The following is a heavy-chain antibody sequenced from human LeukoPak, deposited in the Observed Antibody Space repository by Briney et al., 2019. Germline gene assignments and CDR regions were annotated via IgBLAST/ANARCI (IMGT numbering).Heavy chain of an antibody. Sequence: GGSLRLSCAASGFTFSDYYMSWIRQAPGKGLEWVSYISSTSNTIYYANSVKGRFTISRDNAKNSLYLQMNSLKVEDTASYFCATDNHLASWGQGTQVTVSA. CDR2: ISSTSNTI. V-gene: IGHV3-11*01. J-gene: IGHJ4*02. CDR1: GFTFSDYY. D-gene: IGHD1-14*01. CDR3: ATDNHLAS.